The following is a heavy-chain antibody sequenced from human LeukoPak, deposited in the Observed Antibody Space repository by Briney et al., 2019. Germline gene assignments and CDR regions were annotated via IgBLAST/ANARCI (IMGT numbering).Heavy chain of an antibody. Sequence: GGSLRLSCAASGFAVSSNYMSWVRQAPGKGLEWVSVIYSGGDTYYADSVKGRFTISRDNSKNTLYLQMNTLRAEDTAVYYCARASGYSGYDPFDYWGQGTLVTVSS. CDR1: GFAVSSNY. CDR2: IYSGGDT. CDR3: ARASGYSGYDPFDY. D-gene: IGHD5-12*01. V-gene: IGHV3-53*01. J-gene: IGHJ4*02.